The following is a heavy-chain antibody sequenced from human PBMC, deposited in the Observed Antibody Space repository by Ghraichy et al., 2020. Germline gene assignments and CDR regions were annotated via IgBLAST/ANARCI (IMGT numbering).Heavy chain of an antibody. Sequence: SETLSLTCAVYGGSFSGYYWSWIRQPPGKGLEWIGEINHSGSTNYNPSLKSRVTISVDTSKNQFSLKLSSVTAADTAVYYCASLRGRQDNSSWYRHYYYGMDVWGQGTTVTVSS. D-gene: IGHD6-13*01. CDR3: ASLRGRQDNSSWYRHYYYGMDV. V-gene: IGHV4-34*01. CDR1: GGSFSGYY. J-gene: IGHJ6*02. CDR2: INHSGST.